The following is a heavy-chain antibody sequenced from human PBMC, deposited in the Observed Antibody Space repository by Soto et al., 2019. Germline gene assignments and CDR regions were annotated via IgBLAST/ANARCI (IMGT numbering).Heavy chain of an antibody. Sequence: QVHLVESGGGVVQAGRSLRLSCAASGFTFSHYGMHWVRQAPGKVLEWVALIWHDGSKKYYGDSVEGRFTISRDNSKSIAFLEMNSLRVEDTAVYFCARWGLRSGWNEQVVDYWGQGTLVSVSS. D-gene: IGHD1-1*01. V-gene: IGHV3-33*01. J-gene: IGHJ4*02. CDR1: GFTFSHYG. CDR3: ARWGLRSGWNEQVVDY. CDR2: IWHDGSKK.